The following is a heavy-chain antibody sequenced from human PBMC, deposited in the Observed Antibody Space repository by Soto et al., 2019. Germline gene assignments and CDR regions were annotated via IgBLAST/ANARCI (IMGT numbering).Heavy chain of an antibody. V-gene: IGHV1-69*12. CDR1: GGTFSSYA. CDR2: IIPIFGTA. D-gene: IGHD3-22*01. J-gene: IGHJ1*01. CDR3: ARDDSSGYYLYGYFQH. Sequence: QVQLVQSGAEVKKPGTSVKVSCKASGGTFSSYAISWVRQAPGQGLEWMGGIIPIFGTANYAQKFQGRVTITADESTSTAYMELSSLRSEDTAVYYCARDDSSGYYLYGYFQHWGQGTLVTVSS.